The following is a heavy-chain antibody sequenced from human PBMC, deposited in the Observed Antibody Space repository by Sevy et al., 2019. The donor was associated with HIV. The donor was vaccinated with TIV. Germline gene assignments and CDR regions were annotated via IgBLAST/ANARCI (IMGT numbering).Heavy chain of an antibody. V-gene: IGHV4-59*08. CDR2: IYYSGST. D-gene: IGHD3-10*01. Sequence: SETLSLTCTVSGGSISSYYWSWIRQPPGKGLEWIGYIYYSGSTNYNPSLKSRVTISVDKSKNQFSLKLSSVTAADTAVYYCARHAPSITMVRGVLTYFDYWGQGTLVTVSS. J-gene: IGHJ4*02. CDR1: GGSISSYY. CDR3: ARHAPSITMVRGVLTYFDY.